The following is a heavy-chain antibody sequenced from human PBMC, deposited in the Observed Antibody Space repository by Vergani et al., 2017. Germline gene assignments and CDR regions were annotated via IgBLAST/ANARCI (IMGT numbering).Heavy chain of an antibody. CDR1: GFTFSSYS. D-gene: IGHD2-15*01. V-gene: IGHV3-21*01. CDR3: ARDKVVVAATPYYYYYGMDV. J-gene: IGHJ6*02. Sequence: VQLVESGGGLVKPGGSLRLSCAASGFTFSSYSMNWVRQAPGKGLEWVSSISSSSSYIYYADSVKGRFTISRDNAKNSLYLQMNSLRAEDTAVYYCARDKVVVAATPYYYYYGMDVWGQGTTVTVSS. CDR2: ISSSSSYI.